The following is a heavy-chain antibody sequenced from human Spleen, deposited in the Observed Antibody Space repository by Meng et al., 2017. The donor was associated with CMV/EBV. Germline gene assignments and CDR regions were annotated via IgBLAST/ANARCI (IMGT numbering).Heavy chain of an antibody. D-gene: IGHD6-13*01. CDR1: GYSFTTYW. V-gene: IGHV5-51*01. CDR3: ARRGGRSSWYYFDY. Sequence: GSGYSFTTYWIGWVRQTPGKGLEWMGIIYPDDSDTRYSPSFQGQVTISADKSISTAYLQWNSLKASDTAMYYCARRGGRSSWYYFDYWGQGTLVTVSS. J-gene: IGHJ4*02. CDR2: IYPDDSDT.